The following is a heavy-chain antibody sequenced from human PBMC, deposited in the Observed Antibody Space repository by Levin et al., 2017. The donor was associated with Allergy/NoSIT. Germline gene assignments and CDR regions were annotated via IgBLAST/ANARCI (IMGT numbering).Heavy chain of an antibody. CDR2: AYYLGNT. V-gene: IGHV4-39*01. J-gene: IGHJ4*02. CDR1: GGSVSDGLYH. D-gene: IGHD1-1*01. Sequence: SQTLSLTCSVSGGSVSDGLYHWGWIRQPPGKGLEWIASAYYLGNTYYNPSLKSRVTISVDTAKNQFSLKVTSVTAADTAVYYCTRLANGIPSDNWGQGTLVTVSS. CDR3: TRLANGIPSDN.